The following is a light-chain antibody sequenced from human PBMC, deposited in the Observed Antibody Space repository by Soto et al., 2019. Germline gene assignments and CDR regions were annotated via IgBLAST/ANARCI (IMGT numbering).Light chain of an antibody. J-gene: IGLJ1*01. V-gene: IGLV2-14*01. Sequence: QSALTQPASVSGSPGQSITFSCTGTSSDIGGYNYVSWYQQHPGKAPKLMIYEVSNRPSGVSDRFSGSKSGNTASLTISGLQAEDEADYYCTSYTSRTTNYVFGTGTKLTVL. CDR3: TSYTSRTTNYV. CDR1: SSDIGGYNY. CDR2: EVS.